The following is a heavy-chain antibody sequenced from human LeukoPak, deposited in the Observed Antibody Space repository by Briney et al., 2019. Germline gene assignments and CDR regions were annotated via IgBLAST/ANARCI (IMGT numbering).Heavy chain of an antibody. CDR2: IWYDGSNK. V-gene: IGHV3-33*01. CDR3: ARDPSIAAAGFQKYYYYGMDV. D-gene: IGHD6-13*01. Sequence: GGSLRLSCAASGFTFSSYGMHWLRQAPGKGLEWVAVIWYDGSNKYYADSVKGRFTISRDNSKNTLYLQMNSLRAEDTAVYYCARDPSIAAAGFQKYYYYGMDVWGQGTTVTVSS. CDR1: GFTFSSYG. J-gene: IGHJ6*02.